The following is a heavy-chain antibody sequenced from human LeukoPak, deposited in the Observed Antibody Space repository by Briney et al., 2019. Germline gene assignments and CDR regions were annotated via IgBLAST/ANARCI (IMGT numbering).Heavy chain of an antibody. V-gene: IGHV3-30-3*01. CDR3: ASEGSEYDFWSGFMYYYYGMDV. D-gene: IGHD3-3*01. CDR1: GFTFSSYA. J-gene: IGHJ6*02. CDR2: ISYDGSNK. Sequence: GGSLRLSCAASGFTFSSYAMHWVRQAPGKGLEWVAVISYDGSNKYYADSVKGRFTISRDSSKNTLYLQMNSLRAEDTAVYYCASEGSEYDFWSGFMYYYYGMDVWGQGTTVTVSS.